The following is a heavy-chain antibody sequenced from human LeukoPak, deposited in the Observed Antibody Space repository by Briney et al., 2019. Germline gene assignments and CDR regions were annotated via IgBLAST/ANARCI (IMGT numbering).Heavy chain of an antibody. CDR2: ISGSGDTT. Sequence: GGSLRLSCAASGFLFSSYAMSWVRQAPGKGLEWVSVISGSGDTTYYATSVKGRFTISRDNSKNTVYLQMNSLRAEDTAVYYCAKHGGYTSDWFDPWGQGTLVTISS. CDR3: AKHGGYTSDWFDP. V-gene: IGHV3-23*01. CDR1: GFLFSSYA. J-gene: IGHJ5*02. D-gene: IGHD5-18*01.